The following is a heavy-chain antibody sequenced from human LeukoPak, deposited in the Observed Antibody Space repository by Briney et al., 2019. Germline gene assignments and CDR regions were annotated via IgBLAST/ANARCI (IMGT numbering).Heavy chain of an antibody. CDR1: GYTFTSYA. J-gene: IGHJ6*03. CDR2: INTNTGNP. D-gene: IGHD3-10*01. V-gene: IGHV7-4-1*02. Sequence: GASVKVSCKASGYTFTSYAMNWVRQAPGQGLEWMGWINTNTGNPTYAQGFTGRFAFSLDTSVSTAYLQISSLKAEDTAVYYCARDLWFGELALNDYYYYYYMDVWGKGTTVTVSS. CDR3: ARDLWFGELALNDYYYYYYMDV.